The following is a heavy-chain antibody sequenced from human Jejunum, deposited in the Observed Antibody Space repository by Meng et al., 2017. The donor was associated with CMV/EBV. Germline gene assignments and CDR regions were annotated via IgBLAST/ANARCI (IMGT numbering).Heavy chain of an antibody. CDR3: ARDWGAYTDYFFDY. J-gene: IGHJ4*02. D-gene: IGHD3-16*01. CDR2: INPNTGGT. Sequence: GYTFIDYYRVWVRQAPGQGLEGMGWINPNTGGTSYAQKFQGRVTMTRDTSISTAYMEVTRLRSDDTAVYYCARDWGAYTDYFFDYWGQGTLVTVSS. CDR1: GYTFIDYY. V-gene: IGHV1-2*02.